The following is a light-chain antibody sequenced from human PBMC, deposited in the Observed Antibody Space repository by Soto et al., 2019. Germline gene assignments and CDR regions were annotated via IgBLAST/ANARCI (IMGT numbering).Light chain of an antibody. J-gene: IGKJ1*01. CDR3: QQYNNWPPKT. Sequence: EIVMTQSPATLSVSPGERATLSCRASQSISSNLAWYQQKPGQAPRLLIYGASTRATGIPDRFSGSGSGTEFTLTISSLQSEDFAVYCCQQYNNWPPKTFGQGTKVEIK. CDR2: GAS. CDR1: QSISSN. V-gene: IGKV3-15*01.